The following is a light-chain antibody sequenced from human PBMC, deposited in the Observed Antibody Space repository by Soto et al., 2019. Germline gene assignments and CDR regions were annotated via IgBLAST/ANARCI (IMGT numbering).Light chain of an antibody. CDR2: GPS. V-gene: IGKV3-15*01. J-gene: IGKJ3*01. Sequence: EIMMTQSPGTLSVSPGEGATLSCTASQSVNLNLAWYQQKPGQPPRLLLYGPSTRATGIPVRFRGSGSGTKVTLIIISLQSQDSAVYYCHQYNYWPRGTFGPGTKVEIK. CDR3: HQYNYWPRGT. CDR1: QSVNLN.